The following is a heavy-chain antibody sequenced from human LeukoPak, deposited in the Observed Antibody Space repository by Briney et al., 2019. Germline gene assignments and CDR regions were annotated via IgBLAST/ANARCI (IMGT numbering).Heavy chain of an antibody. CDR2: KQHGGGNK. J-gene: IGHJ4*02. V-gene: IGHV3-7*01. CDR1: AFTFSSYS. Sequence: GGSLRLSCAASAFTFSSYSMSWVRQAPGKGLEWVANKQHGGGNKYYADSVKGRFTISRDNAKNSLYLQMNSLRAEDTAVYYCARGRRSDSSGPPYFDYWGQGTLVTASS. D-gene: IGHD6-19*01. CDR3: ARGRRSDSSGPPYFDY.